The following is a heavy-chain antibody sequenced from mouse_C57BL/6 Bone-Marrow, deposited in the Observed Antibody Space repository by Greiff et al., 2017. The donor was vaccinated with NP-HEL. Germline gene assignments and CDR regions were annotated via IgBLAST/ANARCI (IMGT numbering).Heavy chain of an antibody. CDR2: IHPSDSDT. CDR1: GYTFTSYW. D-gene: IGHD1-1*01. Sequence: QVQLQQPGAELVKPGASVKVSCTASGYTFTSYWMHWVKQRPGQGLEWIGRIHPSDSDTNYNQKFKGKATLTVDKSSSTAYMQLSSLTSEDSAVYYCAIFRITTVVRGYWGQGTTLTVSS. CDR3: AIFRITTVVRGY. V-gene: IGHV1-74*01. J-gene: IGHJ2*01.